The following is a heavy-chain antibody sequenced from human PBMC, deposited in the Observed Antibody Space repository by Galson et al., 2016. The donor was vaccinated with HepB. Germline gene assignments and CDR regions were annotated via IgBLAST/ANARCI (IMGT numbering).Heavy chain of an antibody. CDR3: ASSRSVETVMDPQNPFYC. Sequence: SETLSLTCSVSGASISSRNYYWGWIRQPPEKGLEWIVSMYYRGTTNYNPSLKSRVTISDDTSENQFSLRLTSVTAADTAVYFCASSRSVETVMDPQNPFYCWGQGIMVTVSS. CDR2: MYYRGTT. CDR1: GASISSRNYY. V-gene: IGHV4-39*01. D-gene: IGHD5-18*01. J-gene: IGHJ4*02.